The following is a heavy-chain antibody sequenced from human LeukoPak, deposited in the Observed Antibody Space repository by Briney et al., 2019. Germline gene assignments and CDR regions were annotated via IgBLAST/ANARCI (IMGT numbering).Heavy chain of an antibody. CDR3: ARHEKSIEYSSSAGVSTLDY. J-gene: IGHJ4*02. V-gene: IGHV4-39*01. Sequence: SETLSLTCTVSGGSISSSSYYWGWIRQPPGKGLEWIGSLYYSGSTYYNPSFKSRVTISVDTSKNQFSLKLSSVTAADTAVYYCARHEKSIEYSSSAGVSTLDYWGQGTLVTVSS. CDR2: LYYSGST. CDR1: GGSISSSSYY. D-gene: IGHD6-6*01.